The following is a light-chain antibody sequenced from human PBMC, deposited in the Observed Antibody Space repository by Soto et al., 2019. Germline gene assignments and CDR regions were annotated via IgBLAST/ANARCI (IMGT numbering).Light chain of an antibody. CDR1: QSISDT. Sequence: EIVMTQSPVTLSVSPGGRATLSCRASQSISDTLAWYQQKPGQAPRLLIHGASTRAPGFPARFSGSGSGTDFTLTISSLQPDDFATYYCQQYNSYWTFGQGTKVDIK. J-gene: IGKJ1*01. CDR2: GAS. CDR3: QQYNSYWT. V-gene: IGKV3-15*01.